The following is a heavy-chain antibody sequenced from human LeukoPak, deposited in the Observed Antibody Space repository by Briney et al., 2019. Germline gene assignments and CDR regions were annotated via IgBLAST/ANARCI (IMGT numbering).Heavy chain of an antibody. J-gene: IGHJ5*02. CDR2: IIPILRIT. CDR3: ARDFPTYYYDSIGYYYYWFDP. Sequence: SVKVSCKASGGTFSNYAITWVRQAPGQGLEWMGRIIPILRITSCAQRFQGRVTITADTSTSTAYMELSSLRSEDTAVYYCARDFPTYYYDSIGYYYYWFDPWGQGTLVTVSS. D-gene: IGHD3-22*01. CDR1: GGTFSNYA. V-gene: IGHV1-69*04.